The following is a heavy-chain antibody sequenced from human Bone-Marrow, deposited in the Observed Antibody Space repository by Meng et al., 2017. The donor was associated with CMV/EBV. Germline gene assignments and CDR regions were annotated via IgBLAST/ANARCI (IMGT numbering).Heavy chain of an antibody. D-gene: IGHD6-6*01. J-gene: IGHJ6*02. Sequence: GESLKIACAASGFLFSGSTMHWVRQASGKGLEWVGRVRGKPNSYATAYAASVKGRFTISRDDSKNMAYLQMNSLKTEDTAVYYCTSSSLPLYYYGMDVWGQGTTVTVSS. V-gene: IGHV3-73*01. CDR3: TSSSLPLYYYGMDV. CDR2: VRGKPNSYAT. CDR1: GFLFSGST.